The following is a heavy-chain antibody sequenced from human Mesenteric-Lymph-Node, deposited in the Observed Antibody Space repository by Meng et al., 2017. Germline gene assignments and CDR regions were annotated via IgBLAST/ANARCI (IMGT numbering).Heavy chain of an antibody. D-gene: IGHD5-12*01. CDR2: IYTSGTT. CDR3: ARELRHSYYYYYGMDV. CDR1: GGFIRSRSYY. V-gene: IGHV4-61*02. J-gene: IGHJ6*02. Sequence: SETLSLTCSVSGGFIRSRSYYWNWIRQPAGKGLEWIGRIYTSGTTNYNPSLKSRVTISVDTSKNQFSLKLSSVTAADTAVYYCARELRHSYYYYYGMDVWGQGTTVTVSS.